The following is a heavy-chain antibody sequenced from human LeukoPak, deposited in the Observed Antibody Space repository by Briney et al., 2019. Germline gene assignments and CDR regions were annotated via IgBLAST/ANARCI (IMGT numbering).Heavy chain of an antibody. V-gene: IGHV1-2*06. D-gene: IGHD3-10*02. CDR2: INPNSGGT. Sequence: ASVKVSCKAPGYTFTGYYVHWVRQAPGQGLEWMGRINPNSGGTNYAQKFQGRVTMTRDTSISTAYMELSRLRSDDTAVYYCARSPVRGVIITNYWGQGTLVTVSS. CDR3: ARSPVRGVIITNY. J-gene: IGHJ4*02. CDR1: GYTFTGYY.